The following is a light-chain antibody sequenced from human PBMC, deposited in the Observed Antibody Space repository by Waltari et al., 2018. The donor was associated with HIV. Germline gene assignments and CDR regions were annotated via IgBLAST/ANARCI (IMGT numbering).Light chain of an antibody. V-gene: IGLV2-14*03. Sequence: QSALTQPASVSGSPGPSITIPCTGTSSDVGGYNYVSWYQQHPVKAPKLMIYDVSNRPSGVSNRFSGSKSGNTASLTISGLQAEDEADYYCSSYTSSSTRVFGTGTKVTVL. J-gene: IGLJ1*01. CDR2: DVS. CDR3: SSYTSSSTRV. CDR1: SSDVGGYNY.